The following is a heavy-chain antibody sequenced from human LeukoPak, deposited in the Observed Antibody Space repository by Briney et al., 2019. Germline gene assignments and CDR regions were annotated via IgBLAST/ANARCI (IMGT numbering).Heavy chain of an antibody. V-gene: IGHV3-21*01. CDR3: ARVTAGATTLNYYYYSMDV. CDR1: GFAFNSYT. D-gene: IGHD1-26*01. Sequence: GGSLRLSCVGSGFAFNSYTITWVRQAPGKGLEWVSSITSTSAYRQYADSVRGHFTISRDNAKNSLYLQMNSLGAEDTAVYHCARVTAGATTLNYYYYSMDVWGKGTTVTVSS. J-gene: IGHJ6*03. CDR2: ITSTSAYR.